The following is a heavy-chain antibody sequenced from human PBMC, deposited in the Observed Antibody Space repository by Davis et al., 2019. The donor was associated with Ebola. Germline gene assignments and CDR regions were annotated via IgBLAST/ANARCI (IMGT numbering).Heavy chain of an antibody. CDR1: GFTFSSYG. D-gene: IGHD6-6*01. V-gene: IGHV3-30*18. J-gene: IGHJ3*02. CDR2: ISYDGSKK. Sequence: GESLKISCEASGFTFSSYGMHWVRQAPGKGLEWVAVISYDGSKKYYADSVKGRFTISRDNSKNTLYLQMNSLRGEDTAVYYCAKDWGGSSAFDAFDIWGQGTMVTVSS. CDR3: AKDWGGSSAFDAFDI.